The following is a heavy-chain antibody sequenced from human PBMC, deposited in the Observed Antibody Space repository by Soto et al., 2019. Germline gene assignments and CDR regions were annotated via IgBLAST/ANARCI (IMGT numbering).Heavy chain of an antibody. V-gene: IGHV3-30*03. CDR3: SRGIKGGLDA. D-gene: IGHD2-21*01. CDR2: ISYDGSNR. J-gene: IGHJ5*02. Sequence: QVQLAESGGGVVQPGRSLRLSCTTSGFVFNDYDIHWVRQAPGKGLAWLASISYDGSNRYYADSVKGRFTISRDNSKNTLSLQITSLGAEATAVYYCSRGIKGGLDAWGPGTLVTVSS. CDR1: GFVFNDYD.